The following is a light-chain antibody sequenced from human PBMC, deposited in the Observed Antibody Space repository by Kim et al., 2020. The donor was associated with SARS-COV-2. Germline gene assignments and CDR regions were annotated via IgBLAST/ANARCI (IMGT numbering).Light chain of an antibody. CDR2: DVA. CDR3: SAYVGDNSRV. J-gene: IGLJ2*01. Sequence: GQSITISCTGTTSDPIYYDYISWYNQRPGKAPTLIIYDVALRPSGVSNRLSGSKSGNTASLTISDLQADDEADYYCSAYVGDNSRVFGGGTQLTVL. V-gene: IGLV2-14*03. CDR1: TSDPIYYDY.